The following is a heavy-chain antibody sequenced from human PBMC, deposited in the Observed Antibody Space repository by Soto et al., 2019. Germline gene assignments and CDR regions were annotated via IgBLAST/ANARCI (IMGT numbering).Heavy chain of an antibody. CDR2: IYSSGTT. Sequence: SETLSLTCTVSGGSISNFYWSWIRQPPGRGLEWIGYIYSSGTTNYNPSLKSRVTISVDTSKNQFSLKLISVTAADTAVYYCARDPTIWGQGTLVTVSS. D-gene: IGHD2-21*01. V-gene: IGHV4-59*01. J-gene: IGHJ4*02. CDR1: GGSISNFY. CDR3: ARDPTI.